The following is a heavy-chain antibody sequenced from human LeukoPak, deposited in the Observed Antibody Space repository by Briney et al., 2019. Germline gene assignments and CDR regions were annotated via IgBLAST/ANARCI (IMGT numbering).Heavy chain of an antibody. CDR1: GGSISSANSY. CDR2: ISYSGST. D-gene: IGHD5-24*01. V-gene: IGHV4-30-4*01. CDR3: ARVDMATIFDY. Sequence: SQTLSLTCNVSGGSISSANSYWSWIRQPPGKGLEWIGYISYSGSTYYNASLKSRVTISFDTSNNRFSLKLTSMTAADTAIYFCARVDMATIFDYWGQGALVTVSS. J-gene: IGHJ4*02.